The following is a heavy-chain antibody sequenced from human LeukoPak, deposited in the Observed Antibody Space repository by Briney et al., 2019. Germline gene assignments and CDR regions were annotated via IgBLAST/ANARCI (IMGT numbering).Heavy chain of an antibody. Sequence: GESLKISFKGSGSRFTSYWIGWVRPMPGKGLEWMGIIYPGDSDTRNSPSFQGQVTISADKSISTAYLQWSSLKASDTAMYYCARSRGYYGTDFDYWGQGTLVTVSS. CDR3: ARSRGYYGTDFDY. V-gene: IGHV5-51*01. CDR2: IYPGDSDT. CDR1: GSRFTSYW. D-gene: IGHD2/OR15-2a*01. J-gene: IGHJ4*02.